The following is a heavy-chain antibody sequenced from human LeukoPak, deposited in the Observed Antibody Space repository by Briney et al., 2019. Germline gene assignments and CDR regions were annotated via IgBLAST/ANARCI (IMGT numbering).Heavy chain of an antibody. D-gene: IGHD2-15*01. J-gene: IGHJ6*02. Sequence: ASVKVSCKAPGYTFTSYYMHWVRQAPGQGLEWMGTINPSGGSTSYAQKFQGRVTMTRDTSTSTVYMELSSLRSEDTAVYYCARRTGSSDYGMDVWGQGTTVTVSS. V-gene: IGHV1-46*01. CDR3: ARRTGSSDYGMDV. CDR1: GYTFTSYY. CDR2: INPSGGST.